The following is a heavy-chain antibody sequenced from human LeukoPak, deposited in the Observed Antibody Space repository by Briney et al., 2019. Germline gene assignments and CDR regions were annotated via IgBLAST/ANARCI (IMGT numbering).Heavy chain of an antibody. V-gene: IGHV1-2*02. D-gene: IGHD3-22*01. CDR1: GYIFTTYY. CDR3: ARGSYDSSDFEYFHH. Sequence: GASVKVSCKASGYIFTTYYMHWVRQAPGQGLEWMGWINPNSGGTNYAQKFQGRVTMTRDTSIGTAYMELNRLRSDDTAVYYCARGSYDSSDFEYFHHWGQGTLVTVSS. J-gene: IGHJ1*01. CDR2: INPNSGGT.